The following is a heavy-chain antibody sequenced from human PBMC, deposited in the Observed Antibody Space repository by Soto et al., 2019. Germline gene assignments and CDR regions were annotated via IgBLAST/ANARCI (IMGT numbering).Heavy chain of an antibody. J-gene: IGHJ6*02. Sequence: QVQLQESGPGLVKPSETLSLTCTVSGGSISSYYWSWIRQPAGKGLEWIGRIYTSGSTNYNPSRKSRVTMSVDTSKNQFSLKLSSVTDADTAVYYCATTGAISSSWESYYYYGMDVWGQGTTVTVSS. D-gene: IGHD6-13*01. CDR2: IYTSGST. CDR1: GGSISSYY. CDR3: ATTGAISSSWESYYYYGMDV. V-gene: IGHV4-4*07.